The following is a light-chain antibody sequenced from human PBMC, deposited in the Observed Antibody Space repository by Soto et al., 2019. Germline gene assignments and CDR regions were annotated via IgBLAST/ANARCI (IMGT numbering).Light chain of an antibody. CDR1: QGISSY. J-gene: IGKJ5*01. V-gene: IGKV1-9*01. CDR2: GAS. Sequence: IQLTQSPSSLSASVGDRVTITCRASQGISSYLAWYQQKPGKAPKLLIYGASTLEGGVPFRFSGSGSGTDFTLTISSLQPEDFATYYCQQLNTYTITTGQGTRLEIK. CDR3: QQLNTYTIT.